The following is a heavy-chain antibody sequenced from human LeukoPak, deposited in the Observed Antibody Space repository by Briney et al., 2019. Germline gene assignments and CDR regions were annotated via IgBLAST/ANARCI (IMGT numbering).Heavy chain of an antibody. J-gene: IGHJ6*03. CDR1: GFTFSVYT. D-gene: IGHD2-2*02. Sequence: GGSLRLSCAASGFTFSVYTMNWVRQAPGKGLEWVSYIGSINTNIYYADSVKGRFTISRDNAKNSLSLQMNSLRAEDTAVYYCARVKRCTTTSCYKGSGQYYYMDVWGIGTTVTVSS. V-gene: IGHV3-21*01. CDR3: ARVKRCTTTSCYKGSGQYYYMDV. CDR2: IGSINTNI.